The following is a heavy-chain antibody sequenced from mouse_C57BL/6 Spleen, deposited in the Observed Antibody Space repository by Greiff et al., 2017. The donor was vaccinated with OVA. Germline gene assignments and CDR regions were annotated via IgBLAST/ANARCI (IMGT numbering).Heavy chain of an antibody. V-gene: IGHV14-2*01. CDR1: GFNIKDYY. Sequence: VQLQQSGAELVKPGASVKLSCTASGFNIKDYYMHWVKQRTEQGLEWIGRIDPEDGETKYAPKFPGKATITADTSANTAYLQLSSLTSEDTAVYYCARYLTDYGSRHFDYWGQGTTLTVSS. CDR3: ARYLTDYGSRHFDY. CDR2: IDPEDGET. J-gene: IGHJ2*01. D-gene: IGHD1-1*01.